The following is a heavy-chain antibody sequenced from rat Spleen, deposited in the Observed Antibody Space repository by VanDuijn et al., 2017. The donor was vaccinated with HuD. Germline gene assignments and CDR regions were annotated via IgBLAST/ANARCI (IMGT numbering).Heavy chain of an antibody. CDR3: TRRFVTTGVMDA. V-gene: IGHV2S75*01. D-gene: IGHD1-10*01. Sequence: QVQLKESGPVLVQASETLSLTCTVSGFSLTNYGVIWVRQSPGTGLEWMGIIWGDGNTDYNSALKSRLSINRDTSKSQVFLKMNTLQTDDTAIYYCTRRFVTTGVMDAWGQGASVTVSS. J-gene: IGHJ4*01. CDR2: IWGDGNT. CDR1: GFSLTNYG.